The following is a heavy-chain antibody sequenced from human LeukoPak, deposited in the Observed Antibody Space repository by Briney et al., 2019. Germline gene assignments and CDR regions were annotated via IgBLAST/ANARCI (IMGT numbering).Heavy chain of an antibody. J-gene: IGHJ4*02. CDR3: ARDARSGSYGFPYYFDY. CDR1: GFTFSSYS. V-gene: IGHV3-21*01. CDR2: ISSSSSYI. Sequence: GGSLRLSCAASGFTFSSYSMNWVRQAPGKGLEWVSSISSSSSYIYYADSVKGRFTISRDNAKNSLYLQINSLRAEDTAVYYCARDARSGSYGFPYYFDYWGQGTLVTVSS. D-gene: IGHD1-26*01.